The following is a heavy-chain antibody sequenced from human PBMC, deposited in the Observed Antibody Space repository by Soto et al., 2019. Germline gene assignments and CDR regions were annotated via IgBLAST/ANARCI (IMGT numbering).Heavy chain of an antibody. J-gene: IGHJ4*01. CDR3: GKLEAVGTYC. D-gene: IGHD6-13*01. V-gene: IGHV3-23*01. Sequence: EVQLLESGGDLVQPGGSLRLSCAASGFTFSSYGMSWVRQAPGKGLEWVSSIGRGGVDTYYADSVKGRFTISRDNSKNTLYLQMISLRGEDTAVYYCGKLEAVGTYCWGHGTLVTVSS. CDR1: GFTFSSYG. CDR2: IGRGGVDT.